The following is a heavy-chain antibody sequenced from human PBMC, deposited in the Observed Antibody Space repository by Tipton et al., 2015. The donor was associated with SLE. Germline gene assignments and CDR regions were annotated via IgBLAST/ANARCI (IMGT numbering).Heavy chain of an antibody. CDR1: GGSISSHY. D-gene: IGHD3-10*01. J-gene: IGHJ4*02. Sequence: TLSLTCTVSGGSISSHYWSWIRQPPGKGLEWIGYIYYSGSTNYNPSLKSRVTISVDTSKNQFSLKLSSVTAADTAVYYCARARDGDFDYWGQGTLVTVSS. CDR2: IYYSGST. V-gene: IGHV4-59*11. CDR3: ARARDGDFDY.